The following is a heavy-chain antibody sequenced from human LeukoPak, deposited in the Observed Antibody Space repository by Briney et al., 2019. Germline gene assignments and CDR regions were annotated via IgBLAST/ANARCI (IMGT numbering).Heavy chain of an antibody. J-gene: IGHJ6*02. D-gene: IGHD3-10*01. CDR3: ARSITMVDYYYGMDV. CDR1: GYTFTSYD. V-gene: IGHV1-8*01. CDR2: MNPNSGNT. Sequence: GASVKVSCKASGYTFTSYDINWVRQATGQGLEWMGWMNPNSGNTGYAQKFQGRVTMTRNTPISTAYMELSSLRSEDTAVYYCARSITMVDYYYGMDVWGQGTTVTVSS.